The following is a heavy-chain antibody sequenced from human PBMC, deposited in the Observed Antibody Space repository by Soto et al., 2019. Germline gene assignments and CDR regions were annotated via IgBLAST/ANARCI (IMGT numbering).Heavy chain of an antibody. CDR1: GFTFSTYA. D-gene: IGHD4-17*01. CDR2: ISGSGGST. J-gene: IGHJ5*02. V-gene: IGHV3-23*01. CDR3: AKDPVLIYGGNSNWLDP. Sequence: GGSLRLSCAASGFTFSTYAMTWVRQTPGKGLEWVSAISGSGGSTYYADSVKGRFTISRDNSKNTLYLQMNSLRAEDTAVYYCAKDPVLIYGGNSNWLDPWGQGTMVTVYS.